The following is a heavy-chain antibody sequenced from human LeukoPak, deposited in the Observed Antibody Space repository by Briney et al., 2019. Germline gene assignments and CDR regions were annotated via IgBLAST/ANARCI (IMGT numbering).Heavy chain of an antibody. Sequence: GGSLRLSCAASGFTFSSYAMSWVRPAPGKGLEWVSAISGSGGSTYYADSVKGRFTISRDNSKNTLYLKMNSLRAEDTAVYYCAKWTRRTVYSSGWYYFDYWGQGTLVTVSS. CDR1: GFTFSSYA. D-gene: IGHD6-19*01. J-gene: IGHJ4*02. CDR3: AKWTRRTVYSSGWYYFDY. CDR2: ISGSGGST. V-gene: IGHV3-23*01.